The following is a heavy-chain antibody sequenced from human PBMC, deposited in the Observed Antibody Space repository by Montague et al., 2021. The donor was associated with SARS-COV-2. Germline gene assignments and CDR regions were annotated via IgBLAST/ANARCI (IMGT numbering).Heavy chain of an antibody. Sequence: SETLSLTCSVSGDSINNNYYYWGWIRQPPGKGLEWIGSIYYSGSTYYNPSLKSRVTISVDTSKNQFSLKLSSVTAADTAVYYCARDTRITMIVVAQGYGMDVWGQGTTVTVSS. CDR3: ARDTRITMIVVAQGYGMDV. V-gene: IGHV4-39*07. CDR1: GDSINNNYYY. CDR2: IYYSGST. D-gene: IGHD3-22*01. J-gene: IGHJ6*02.